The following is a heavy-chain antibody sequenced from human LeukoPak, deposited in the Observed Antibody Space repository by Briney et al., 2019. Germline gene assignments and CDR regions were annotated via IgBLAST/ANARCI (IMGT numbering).Heavy chain of an antibody. D-gene: IGHD1-26*01. CDR3: AXARYSGSPALDF. CDR1: GFTFSNNG. J-gene: IGHJ4*02. Sequence: GGSLRLSCAASGFTFSNNGMHWVRQTPGKGLEWVAFTRYDESKTFYGDSVRGRFTISRDNSKNTLYLQMNSLTTDDSAVYYXAXARYSGSPALDFWGQGTLVTVSS. CDR2: TRYDESKT. V-gene: IGHV3-30*02.